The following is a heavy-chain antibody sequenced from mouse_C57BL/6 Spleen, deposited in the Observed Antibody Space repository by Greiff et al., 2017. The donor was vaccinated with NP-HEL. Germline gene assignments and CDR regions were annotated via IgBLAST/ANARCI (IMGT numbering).Heavy chain of an antibody. CDR2: ISSGGDYI. D-gene: IGHD2-1*01. V-gene: IGHV5-9-1*02. CDR1: GFTFSSYA. Sequence: EVNVVESGEGLVKPGGSLKLSCAASGFTFSSYAMSWVRQTPEKRLEWVAYISSGGDYIYYADTVKGRFTISRDNARNTLYLQMSSLKSEDTAMYYCTRGGKLHYYAMDYWGQGTSVTVSS. J-gene: IGHJ4*01. CDR3: TRGGKLHYYAMDY.